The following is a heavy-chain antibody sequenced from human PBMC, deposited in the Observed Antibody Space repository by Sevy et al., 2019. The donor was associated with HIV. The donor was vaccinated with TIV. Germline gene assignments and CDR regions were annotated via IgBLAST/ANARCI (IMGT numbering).Heavy chain of an antibody. CDR2: IYYSGST. V-gene: IGHV4-30-4*01. CDR3: AGYCSSTSCYRGVWFDP. D-gene: IGHD2-2*02. J-gene: IGHJ5*02. Sequence: SETLSLTCTVSGGSISSGGYYWSWIRQPPGKGLEWIGYIYYSGSTYYNPFLKSRVTISVDTSKNQFSLKLSSVTAADTAVYYCAGYCSSTSCYRGVWFDPWGQGTLVTVSS. CDR1: GGSISSGGYY.